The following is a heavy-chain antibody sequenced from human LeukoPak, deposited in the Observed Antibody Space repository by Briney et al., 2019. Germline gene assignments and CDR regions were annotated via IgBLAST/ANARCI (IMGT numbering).Heavy chain of an antibody. CDR1: GFTFSSYS. J-gene: IGHJ4*02. D-gene: IGHD3-10*01. CDR3: ARVGYGSGSLDY. CDR2: ISGSGGST. Sequence: GGSLRLSCGASGFTFSSYSMMCVRQAPGKGLEWVSAISGSGGSTYYADSVKGRFTNSRDNSKNTLYLQMNSLRAEDTAVYYCARVGYGSGSLDYWGQGTLVTVSS. V-gene: IGHV3-23*01.